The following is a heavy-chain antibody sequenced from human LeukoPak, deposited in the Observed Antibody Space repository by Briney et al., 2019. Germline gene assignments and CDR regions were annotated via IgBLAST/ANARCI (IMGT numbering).Heavy chain of an antibody. J-gene: IGHJ4*02. CDR3: ARIRGGDYADY. CDR1: GFSLSNARMG. D-gene: IGHD4-17*01. CDR2: IFSNDEK. V-gene: IGHV2-26*01. Sequence: SGPVLVKPTETLTLTCTVSGFSLSNARMGVSWIRQPPAKALEWLAHIFSNDEKSYSTSLKSRLTISKDTSKSQVVLTMTNMDPVDTATYYCARIRGGDYADYWGQGTLVTVSS.